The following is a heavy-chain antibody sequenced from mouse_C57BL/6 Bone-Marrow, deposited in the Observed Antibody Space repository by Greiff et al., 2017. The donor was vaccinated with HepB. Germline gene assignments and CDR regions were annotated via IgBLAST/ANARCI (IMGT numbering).Heavy chain of an antibody. CDR3: ASYGYLDY. D-gene: IGHD1-1*02. J-gene: IGHJ2*01. V-gene: IGHV1-69*01. CDR1: GYTFTSYW. CDR2: IDPSDSYT. Sequence: VQLQQPGAELVMPGASVKLSCKASGYTFTSYWMHWVKQRPGQGLEWIGEIDPSDSYTNYNQKFKGKSTLTVDKSSSTAYMQLSSLTSEDSAVYYCASYGYLDYWGQGTTLTVSS.